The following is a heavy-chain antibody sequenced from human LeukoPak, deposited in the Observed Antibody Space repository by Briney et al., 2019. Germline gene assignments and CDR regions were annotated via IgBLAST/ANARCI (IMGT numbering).Heavy chain of an antibody. V-gene: IGHV4-39*07. J-gene: IGHJ4*02. CDR2: IYYSGTT. CDR1: GGLISISTYY. Sequence: SETLSLTCTVSGGLISISTYYWGWIRQPPGKGLEWIGSIYYSGTTHYNPSLKSRVTIAVDTSKNQFSLKLISVTAADTAVYYCARGLRFLEWLAYFDYWGQGTLVTVSS. CDR3: ARGLRFLEWLAYFDY. D-gene: IGHD3-3*01.